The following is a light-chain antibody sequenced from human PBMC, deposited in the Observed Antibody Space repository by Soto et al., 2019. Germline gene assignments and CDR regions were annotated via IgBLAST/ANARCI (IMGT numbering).Light chain of an antibody. V-gene: IGLV2-14*01. Sequence: QSALTQPASVSGSPGQSITISCTGTSSDVGGYNYVSWYQQHPGKAPKLMIYDVSNRPSGVSNRFSGSKSGNTASLTISGLQAEEEANYYGGSYPSSSPLYVFETGTSSPS. CDR3: GSYPSSSPLYV. J-gene: IGLJ1*01. CDR2: DVS. CDR1: SSDVGGYNY.